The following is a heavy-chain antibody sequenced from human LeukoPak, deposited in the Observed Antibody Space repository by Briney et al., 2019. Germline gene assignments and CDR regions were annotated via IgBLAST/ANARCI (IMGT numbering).Heavy chain of an antibody. V-gene: IGHV3-23*01. CDR1: GFTFSSYA. Sequence: PRGSLTLSCAASGFTFSSYAMSWLRQAPGKGLEWVSAISGSGGSTYYADSVKGRFTISRDNSKNTLYLQMNSLRAEDTAVYYCAKDPYSGSSQPWGQGTLVTVSS. D-gene: IGHD1-26*01. CDR2: ISGSGGST. J-gene: IGHJ5*02. CDR3: AKDPYSGSSQP.